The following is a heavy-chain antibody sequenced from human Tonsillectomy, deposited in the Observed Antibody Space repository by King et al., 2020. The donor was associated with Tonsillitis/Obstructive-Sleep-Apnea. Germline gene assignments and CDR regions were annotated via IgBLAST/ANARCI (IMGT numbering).Heavy chain of an antibody. D-gene: IGHD3-22*01. CDR2: SRPYDGDT. V-gene: IGHV1-18*01. J-gene: IGHJ1*01. Sequence: QLVQSGAEVKKPGASVKVSCKASGYTFTSYDITWVRQAPGQGLEWMGWSRPYDGDTNYAQKLLGRVTMTSDTSTTTAYMELRSLRSDDTAVYYCARDYYDSSGYYHGYFQHWGQGTLVTVSS. CDR1: GYTFTSYD. CDR3: ARDYYDSSGYYHGYFQH.